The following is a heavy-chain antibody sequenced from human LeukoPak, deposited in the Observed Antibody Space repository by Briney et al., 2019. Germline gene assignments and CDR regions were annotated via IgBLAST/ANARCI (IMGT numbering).Heavy chain of an antibody. Sequence: PGGSLRLSCAASGFTSSSYSMNWVRQAPGKGLEWVSSISSSSSYIYYADSAKGRFTISRDNAKNSLYLQMNSLRAEDTAVYYCARDHDYGDYPDAFDIWGQGTMVTVSS. J-gene: IGHJ3*02. CDR1: GFTSSSYS. D-gene: IGHD4-17*01. CDR3: ARDHDYGDYPDAFDI. V-gene: IGHV3-21*01. CDR2: ISSSSSYI.